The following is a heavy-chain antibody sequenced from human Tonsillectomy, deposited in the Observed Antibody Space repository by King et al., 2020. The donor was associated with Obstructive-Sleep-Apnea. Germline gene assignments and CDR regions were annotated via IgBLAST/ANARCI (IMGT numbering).Heavy chain of an antibody. CDR3: ARGRHSSSWLTFDY. Sequence: VQLVESGGGLVQPGGSLRLSCAASGFTFISYWIHWVRQAPGKGLVGVSRINSDGRSTSYADAVKGRFTISRDNAKNTLNLQMNSLSAEDTAVYYCARGRHSSSWLTFDYWGQGTQVTVSS. CDR1: GFTFISYW. D-gene: IGHD6-13*01. J-gene: IGHJ4*02. V-gene: IGHV3-74*01. CDR2: INSDGRST.